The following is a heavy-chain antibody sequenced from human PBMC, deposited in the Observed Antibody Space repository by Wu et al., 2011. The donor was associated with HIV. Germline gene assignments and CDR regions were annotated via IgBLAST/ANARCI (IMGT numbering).Heavy chain of an antibody. J-gene: IGHJ4*02. D-gene: IGHD3-22*01. CDR1: GGTFSSFA. CDR3: ARVEYYDSSWEIDY. Sequence: QVQLVQSGAEVKKPGSSVKVSCKASGGTFSSFAISWVRQASGQGLEWMGWISGYNGNTNYAQKLQGRVTMTTDTSTSAAYMELRSLRSDDTAVYYCARVEYYDSSWEIDYWGQGTLVTVSS. V-gene: IGHV1-18*01. CDR2: ISGYNGNT.